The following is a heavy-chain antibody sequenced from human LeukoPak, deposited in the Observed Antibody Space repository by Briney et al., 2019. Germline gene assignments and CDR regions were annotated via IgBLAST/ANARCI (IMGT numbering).Heavy chain of an antibody. V-gene: IGHV6-1*01. J-gene: IGHJ4*02. CDR3: AREGRAVAGNHFDY. CDR1: GDSVSSNSAA. CDR2: TYYRSKWYN. Sequence: KHSQTLSLTCAISGDSVSSNSAAWNWIRQSPSRGLEWLGRTYYRSKWYNDYAVSVKSRTTINPDTSKNQFSLQLNSVTPEGTAVYYCAREGRAVAGNHFDYWGQGTLVTVSS. D-gene: IGHD6-19*01.